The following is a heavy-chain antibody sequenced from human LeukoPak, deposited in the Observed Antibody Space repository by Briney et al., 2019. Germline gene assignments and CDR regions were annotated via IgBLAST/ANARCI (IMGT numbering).Heavy chain of an antibody. J-gene: IGHJ4*02. CDR2: INHSGST. Sequence: SSETLSLTCAVYGGSFSGYYWSWIRQPPGKGLEWIGEINHSGSTNYNPSLKSRVTISVDTSKNQFSLKLSSVTAADTAVYYCARASSLGIAVAGTGFDYWGQGTLVTVSS. D-gene: IGHD6-19*01. CDR3: ARASSLGIAVAGTGFDY. CDR1: GGSFSGYY. V-gene: IGHV4-34*01.